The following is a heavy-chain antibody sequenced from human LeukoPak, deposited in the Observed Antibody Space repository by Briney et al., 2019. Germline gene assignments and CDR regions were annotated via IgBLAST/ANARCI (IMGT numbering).Heavy chain of an antibody. CDR3: ARAYSMSY. D-gene: IGHD1-26*01. V-gene: IGHV6-1*01. CDR2: TYYRSNLYY. Sequence: SQTLSLTCALSGDIVSNNTTAWNWIRQSQSRGLEWLGRTYYRSNLYYEYAVSVRSRIIISPDTSKNQFSLQVNSVTPEDTAVYYCARAYSMSYWGQGTLVIVSS. J-gene: IGHJ4*02. CDR1: GDIVSNNTTA.